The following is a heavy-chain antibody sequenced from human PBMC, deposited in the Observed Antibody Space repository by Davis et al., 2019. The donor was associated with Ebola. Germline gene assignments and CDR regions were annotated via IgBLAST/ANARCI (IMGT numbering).Heavy chain of an antibody. CDR3: AREEDNAFDI. J-gene: IGHJ3*02. Sequence: PSETLSLTCTVSGGSISSYYWSWIRQPPGKGLEWIGYIYYSESTNYNPSLKSRVTISVDTSKNQFSLKLSSVTAADTAVYYCAREEDNAFDIWGQGTMVTVSS. V-gene: IGHV4-59*01. CDR2: IYYSEST. CDR1: GGSISSYY. D-gene: IGHD2-15*01.